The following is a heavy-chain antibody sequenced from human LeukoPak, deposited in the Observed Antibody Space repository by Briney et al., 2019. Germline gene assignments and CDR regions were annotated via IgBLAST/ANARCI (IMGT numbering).Heavy chain of an antibody. V-gene: IGHV1-18*01. D-gene: IGHD5-12*01. Sequence: ASVTVSCKASGYTFTSYGISWVRQAPGQGLEWMGWISAYNGNTNYAQKLQGRVTMTTDTSTSTAYMELRSLRSDDTAVYYCARGGDGYSGFDDAFDIWGQGTMVTVSS. J-gene: IGHJ3*02. CDR1: GYTFTSYG. CDR2: ISAYNGNT. CDR3: ARGGDGYSGFDDAFDI.